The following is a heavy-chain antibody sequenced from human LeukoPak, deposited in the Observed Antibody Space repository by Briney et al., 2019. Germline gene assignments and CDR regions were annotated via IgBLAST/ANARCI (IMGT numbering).Heavy chain of an antibody. CDR2: IKQDGSEK. CDR3: ARVFDYDSSGYYYDPHFDY. Sequence: GGSLRLSCAASGFTFSSYWMSWVPQAPGKGLEWVANIKQDGSEKYYVDSVKGRFTISRDNAKNSLYLQMNSLRAEDTAVYYRARVFDYDSSGYYYDPHFDYWGQGTLVTVSS. CDR1: GFTFSSYW. J-gene: IGHJ4*02. V-gene: IGHV3-7*01. D-gene: IGHD3-22*01.